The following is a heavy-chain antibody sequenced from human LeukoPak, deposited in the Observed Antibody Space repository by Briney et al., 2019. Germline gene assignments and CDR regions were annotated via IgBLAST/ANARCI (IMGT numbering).Heavy chain of an antibody. CDR1: GFTFSSYT. V-gene: IGHV3-23*01. CDR2: ISGSGGST. CDR3: ATCSSTIIDAFDI. J-gene: IGHJ3*02. D-gene: IGHD2-2*01. Sequence: PGGSLRLSCAASGFTFSSYTMNWVRQAPGKGLEWVSAISGSGGSTYYADSVKGRFTISRDNSKNTLYLQMNSLRAEDTAVYYCATCSSTIIDAFDIWGQGTMVTVSS.